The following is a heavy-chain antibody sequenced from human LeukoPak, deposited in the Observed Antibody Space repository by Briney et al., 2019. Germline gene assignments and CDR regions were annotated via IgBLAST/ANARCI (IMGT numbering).Heavy chain of an antibody. CDR1: GFTFDDYA. D-gene: IGHD5-18*01. V-gene: IGHV3-9*03. CDR2: ISWNSGSI. CDR3: AKDHGYSYGRGFDY. J-gene: IGHJ4*02. Sequence: GGSLRLSCAASGFTFDDYAMHWVRQAPGKGLEWVSGISWNSGSIGYADSVKGQFTISRDNAKNSLYLQMNSLRAEDMALYYCAKDHGYSYGRGFDYWGQGTLVTVSS.